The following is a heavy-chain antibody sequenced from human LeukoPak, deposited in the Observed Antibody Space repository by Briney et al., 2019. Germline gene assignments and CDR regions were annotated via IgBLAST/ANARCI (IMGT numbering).Heavy chain of an antibody. V-gene: IGHV3-48*01. J-gene: IGHJ5*02. D-gene: IGHD2-2*02. CDR2: ISSSSSTI. Sequence: GGSLRLSCAASGLTFSSYGMSWVRQAPGKGLEWVSYISSSSSTIYYADSVKGRFTISRDNAKNSLYLQMNSLRAEDTAVYYCARDVYRNWFDPWGQGTLVTVSS. CDR3: ARDVYRNWFDP. CDR1: GLTFSSYG.